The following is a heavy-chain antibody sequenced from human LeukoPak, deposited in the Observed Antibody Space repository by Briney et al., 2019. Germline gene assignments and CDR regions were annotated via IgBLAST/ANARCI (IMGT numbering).Heavy chain of an antibody. J-gene: IGHJ4*02. CDR2: ISAYNGNT. CDR1: GYTFTSYG. Sequence: VASVKVSCKASGYTFTSYGISWVRQAPGQGLERMGWISAYNGNTNYAQKLQGRVTMTTDTSTSTAYMELRSLRSDDTAVYYCARDLSDIVVVPAAIRIGYWGQGTLVTVSS. CDR3: ARDLSDIVVVPAAIRIGY. V-gene: IGHV1-18*01. D-gene: IGHD2-2*01.